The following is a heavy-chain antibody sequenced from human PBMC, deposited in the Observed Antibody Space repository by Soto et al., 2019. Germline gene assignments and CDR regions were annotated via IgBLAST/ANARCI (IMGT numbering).Heavy chain of an antibody. CDR3: ARETGENWTYEAH. D-gene: IGHD1-7*01. J-gene: IGHJ1*01. CDR2: ITINGNT. CDR1: GAYIGDFS. V-gene: IGHV4-4*07. Sequence: PSETLSVTCMFSGAYIGDFSWSWIRQPAGKGLEWIGRITINGNTQKNPSFKSRVTMSIDTSRNHFSLNLQSATAADTALYYCARETGENWTYEAHWGPGTMVTVSS.